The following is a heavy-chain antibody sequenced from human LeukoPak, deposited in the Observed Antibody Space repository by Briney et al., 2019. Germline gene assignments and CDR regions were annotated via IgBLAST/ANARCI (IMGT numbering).Heavy chain of an antibody. CDR3: ARARNYYDSSGFYYEGDAFDI. J-gene: IGHJ3*02. CDR1: GDSVSSNSAA. CDR2: TYYRSKWYN. V-gene: IGHV6-1*01. D-gene: IGHD3-22*01. Sequence: SQTLSLTCAISGDSVSSNSAAWNWIRQSPSRGLEWLGRTYYRSKWYNDYAVSVKSRITINPDTSKNQFSLQLNSVTPEDTAVYYCARARNYYDSSGFYYEGDAFDIWGQGTMVTVSS.